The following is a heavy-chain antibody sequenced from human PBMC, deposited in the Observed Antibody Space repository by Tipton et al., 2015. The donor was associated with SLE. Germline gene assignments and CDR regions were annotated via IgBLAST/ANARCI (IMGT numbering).Heavy chain of an antibody. J-gene: IGHJ4*02. CDR2: IYYSGST. CDR1: GASISDYY. V-gene: IGHV4-59*08. CDR3: ARHPPRGGSGYALDN. Sequence: TLSLTCTVSGASISDYYWAWNRQSPAKGLEWIGYIYYSGSTYYNPSLMSRVTISVDTSKNQFSLNLSSLTAADTAVYFCARHPPRGGSGYALDNWGQGTLVTVSS. D-gene: IGHD5-12*01.